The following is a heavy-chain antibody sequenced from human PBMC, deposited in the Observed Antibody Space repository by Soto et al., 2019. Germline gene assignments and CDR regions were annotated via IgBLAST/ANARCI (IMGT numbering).Heavy chain of an antibody. CDR2: ISGSGGST. CDR3: AKARPLTIFGVVTPFDY. J-gene: IGHJ4*02. D-gene: IGHD3-3*01. Sequence: GGSLRLSCAASGFTFSSYAMSWVRQAPGKGLEWVSAISGSGGSTYYADSVKGRFTISRDNSKNTLYLQMNSLRAEDTAVYYCAKARPLTIFGVVTPFDYWGQGTLVTVSS. V-gene: IGHV3-23*01. CDR1: GFTFSSYA.